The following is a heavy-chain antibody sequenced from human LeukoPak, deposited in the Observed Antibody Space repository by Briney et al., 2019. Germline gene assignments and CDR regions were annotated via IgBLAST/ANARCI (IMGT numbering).Heavy chain of an antibody. CDR2: IYYSGST. J-gene: IGHJ3*02. V-gene: IGHV4-59*08. D-gene: IGHD3-22*01. CDR1: GGSISSYY. CDR3: ATTHYYDSSGYYLDAFDI. Sequence: SETLSLTCTVSGGSISSYYWSWIRQPPGKGLEWIGYIYYSGSTNYSPSLKSRVTISVDTSKNQFSLKLSSVTAADTAVYYCATTHYYDSSGYYLDAFDIWGQGTMVTVSS.